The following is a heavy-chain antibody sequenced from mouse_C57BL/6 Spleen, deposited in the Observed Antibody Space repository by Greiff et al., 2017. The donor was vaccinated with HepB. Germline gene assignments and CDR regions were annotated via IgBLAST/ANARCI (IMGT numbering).Heavy chain of an antibody. CDR2: IYPRSGNT. V-gene: IGHV1-81*01. CDR3: ARGGDGYVYGYFDV. CDR1: GYTFTSYG. J-gene: IGHJ1*03. D-gene: IGHD2-2*01. Sequence: VQLQQSGAELARPGASVKLSCKASGYTFTSYGISWVKQRTGQGLEWIGEIYPRSGNTYYNEKFKGKATLTADKSSSTAYMEIRSLTSEESAVYVCARGGDGYVYGYFDVWGTGTTVTVAS.